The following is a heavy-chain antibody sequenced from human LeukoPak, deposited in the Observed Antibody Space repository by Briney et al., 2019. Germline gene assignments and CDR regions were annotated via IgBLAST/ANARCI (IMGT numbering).Heavy chain of an antibody. CDR2: IYYSGST. CDR1: GGSISSGGYY. J-gene: IGHJ4*02. V-gene: IGHV4-31*03. CDR3: ARVAVDTAMIPSIDY. D-gene: IGHD5-18*01. Sequence: ASETLSLTCTVPGGSISSGGYYWSWIRQHPGKGLEWIGYIYYSGSTYYNPSLKSRVTISVDTSKNQFSLKLSSVTAADTAVYYCARVAVDTAMIPSIDYWGQGTLVTVSS.